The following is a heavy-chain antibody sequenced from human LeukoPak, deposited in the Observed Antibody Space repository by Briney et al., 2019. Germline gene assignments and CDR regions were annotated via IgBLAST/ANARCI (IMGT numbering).Heavy chain of an antibody. V-gene: IGHV3-7*03. Sequence: GGSLGLSCAASGFILSNYWMSWVRQAPGKGLEWVANIKQDGSEKHYVDSVKGRFTISRDNAKNSMYLQMNSLRVEDTAVYYCARDYGNNWFDPWGQGTLVTVSA. CDR1: GFILSNYW. CDR2: IKQDGSEK. J-gene: IGHJ5*02. D-gene: IGHD4-17*01. CDR3: ARDYGNNWFDP.